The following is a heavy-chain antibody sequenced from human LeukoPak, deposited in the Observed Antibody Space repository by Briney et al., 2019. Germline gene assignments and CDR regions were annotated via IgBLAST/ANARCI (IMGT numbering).Heavy chain of an antibody. CDR2: INHSGST. CDR1: GGSFSGYY. D-gene: IGHD3-9*01. V-gene: IGHV4-34*01. CDR3: AKPGGMYFDWLLYEFDY. J-gene: IGHJ4*02. Sequence: SETLSLTCAVYGGSFSGYYWSWIRQPPGKGLEWIGEINHSGSTNYNPSLKSRVTISVDTSKNQFSLKLSSVTAADTAVYYCAKPGGMYFDWLLYEFDYWGQGTLVTVSS.